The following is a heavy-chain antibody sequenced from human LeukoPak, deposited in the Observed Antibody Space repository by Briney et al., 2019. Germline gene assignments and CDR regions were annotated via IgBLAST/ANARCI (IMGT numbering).Heavy chain of an antibody. V-gene: IGHV4-59*01. CDR1: GGSISSYY. J-gene: IGHJ6*02. D-gene: IGHD3-10*01. CDR2: IYYSGST. Sequence: SETLSLTCTVSGGSISSYYWSWIRQPPGKGLEWIGYIYYSGSTNYNPSLKSRVTISVDTSKNQFSLKLSSVTAADTAVYYCARSSPDYCGSGSYLPDVWGQGTTVTVSS. CDR3: ARSSPDYCGSGSYLPDV.